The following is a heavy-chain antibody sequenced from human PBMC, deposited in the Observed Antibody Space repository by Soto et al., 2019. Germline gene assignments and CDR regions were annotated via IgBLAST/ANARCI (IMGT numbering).Heavy chain of an antibody. CDR3: AREVLSRRNFIKGKLFDY. J-gene: IGHJ4*02. CDR1: GYSFTGYP. Sequence: ASVKVSCKTSGYSFTGYPVHWVRQAPGHGPEWMGWINPKSGGTKYAQKFQGRVTMTRDTSISTVFMELSRVTSDDTAVYYCAREVLSRRNFIKGKLFDYWAQGSLVSVSS. V-gene: IGHV1-2*02. CDR2: INPKSGGT.